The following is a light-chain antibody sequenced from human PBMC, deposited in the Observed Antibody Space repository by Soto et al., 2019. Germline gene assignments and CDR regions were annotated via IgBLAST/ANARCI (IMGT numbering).Light chain of an antibody. CDR2: WAS. Sequence: DIVMTQSPDSLAVSLGERATINCKSSQTVLYSSNNKKYLAWYQQKPGQPPKLLIYWASTRESGVPDRFSGSGSGTDFTLTISSLQAEDVAVYYCQQYCTTPITFGQGTRLEIK. CDR3: QQYCTTPIT. V-gene: IGKV4-1*01. J-gene: IGKJ5*01. CDR1: QTVLYSSNNKKY.